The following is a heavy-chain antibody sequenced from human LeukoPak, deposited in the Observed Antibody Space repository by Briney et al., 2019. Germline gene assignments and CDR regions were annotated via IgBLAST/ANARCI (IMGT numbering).Heavy chain of an antibody. CDR3: ARDLDNSSGYYET. J-gene: IGHJ5*02. D-gene: IGHD3-22*01. V-gene: IGHV4-38-2*02. CDR2: GHHSGST. Sequence: SETLSLTCTVSGYSISSGYYWGWIRQPPGKGLEWIGSGHHSGSTYYNASLKRRVTISLDTTKNQFSLKLSSVTAADTAVYYCARDLDNSSGYYETWGQGTLVTVSA. CDR1: GYSISSGYY.